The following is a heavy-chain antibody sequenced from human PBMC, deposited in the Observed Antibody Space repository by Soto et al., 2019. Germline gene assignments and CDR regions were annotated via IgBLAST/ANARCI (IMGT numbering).Heavy chain of an antibody. CDR1: GGSFSGYY. CDR2: INHSGST. J-gene: IGHJ6*02. CDR3: ARARRFFYYYGMDV. V-gene: IGHV4-34*01. Sequence: SETLSLTCAVYGGSFSGYYWSWIRQPPGKGLEWIGEINHSGSTNYNPSLKSRVTISVDTSKNQFSLKLSSVTAADTAVYYCARARRFFYYYGMDVWGQGNTVT.